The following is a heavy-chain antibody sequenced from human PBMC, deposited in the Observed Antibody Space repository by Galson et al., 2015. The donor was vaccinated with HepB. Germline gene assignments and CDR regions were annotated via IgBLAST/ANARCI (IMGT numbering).Heavy chain of an antibody. Sequence: PALVKPTQTLTLTCTFSGFSLSTSGMCVSWIRQPPGKALEWPARIDWDDDKYYSTSLKTRLTISKDTSKNQVVLTMTNMDPVDTATYYCARDYYDSSGYYYIIDYWGQGTLVTVSS. CDR2: IDWDDDK. J-gene: IGHJ4*02. CDR1: GFSLSTSGMC. D-gene: IGHD3-22*01. V-gene: IGHV2-70*11. CDR3: ARDYYDSSGYYYIIDY.